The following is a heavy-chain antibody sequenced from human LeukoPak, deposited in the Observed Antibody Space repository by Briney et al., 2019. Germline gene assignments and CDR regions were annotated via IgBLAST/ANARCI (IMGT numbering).Heavy chain of an antibody. D-gene: IGHD3-10*01. V-gene: IGHV4-34*01. J-gene: IGHJ6*02. Sequence: SETLSLTCTVSGGSLSGSYWSWIRQPPGKGLEWIGEINHSGSTNYNPSLKSRVTISVDTSKNQFSLKLSSVTAADTAVYYCARVGFGITMVRGVIRYGMDVWGQGTTVTVSS. CDR2: INHSGST. CDR3: ARVGFGITMVRGVIRYGMDV. CDR1: GGSLSGSY.